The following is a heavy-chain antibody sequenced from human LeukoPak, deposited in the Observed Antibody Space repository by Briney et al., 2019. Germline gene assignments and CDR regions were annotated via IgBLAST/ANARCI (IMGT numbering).Heavy chain of an antibody. Sequence: GASVKVSCKASGYTLTGYYMHWVRQAPGQGLEWTGWINPNSGGTNYAQKFQGRVTMTRDTSISTAYMELSRLRSDDTAVYYCARGVGATTGYDYWGQGTLVTVSS. J-gene: IGHJ4*02. V-gene: IGHV1-2*02. CDR2: INPNSGGT. CDR3: ARGVGATTGYDY. CDR1: GYTLTGYY. D-gene: IGHD1-26*01.